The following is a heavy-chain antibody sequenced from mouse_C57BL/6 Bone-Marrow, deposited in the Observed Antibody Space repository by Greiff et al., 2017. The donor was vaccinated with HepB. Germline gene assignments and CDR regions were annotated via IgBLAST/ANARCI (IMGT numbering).Heavy chain of an antibody. Sequence: EVNVVESGEGLVKPGGSLKLSCAASGFTFSSYAMSWVRQTPEKRLEWVAYISSGGDYIYYADTVKGRFTISRDNARNTLYLQMSSLKSEDTAMYYCTRDEDSSGYFDYWGQGTTLTVSS. CDR3: TRDEDSSGYFDY. V-gene: IGHV5-9-1*02. CDR1: GFTFSSYA. D-gene: IGHD3-2*02. J-gene: IGHJ2*01. CDR2: ISSGGDYI.